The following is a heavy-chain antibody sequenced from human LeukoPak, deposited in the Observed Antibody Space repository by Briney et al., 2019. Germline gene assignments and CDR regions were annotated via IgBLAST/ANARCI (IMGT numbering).Heavy chain of an antibody. CDR3: ARECTMVRGVRIRNWFDP. V-gene: IGHV4-59*01. Sequence: SETLSLTCTVSGGSISSYYWSWIRQPPGKGLEWIGYIYYCGSTNYNPSLKSRVTISVDTSKNQFSLKLSSVTAADTAVYYCARECTMVRGVRIRNWFDPWGQGTLVTVSS. CDR2: IYYCGST. CDR1: GGSISSYY. D-gene: IGHD3-10*01. J-gene: IGHJ5*02.